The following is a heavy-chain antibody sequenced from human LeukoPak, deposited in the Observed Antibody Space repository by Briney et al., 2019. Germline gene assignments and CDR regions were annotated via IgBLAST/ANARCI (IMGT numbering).Heavy chain of an antibody. CDR1: GFTFSSDA. V-gene: IGHV3-30*04. Sequence: GGSLRLSCAASGFTFSSDAMHWVRQDPGKGLEWVALISFDGNNKYYADSVKGRFTISRDNSKNTLYLQMNSLRTDDAAVYYCARAGNYYGSGSFYAKIGSWGQGTLVTVSS. D-gene: IGHD3-10*01. CDR3: ARAGNYYGSGSFYAKIGS. J-gene: IGHJ4*02. CDR2: ISFDGNNK.